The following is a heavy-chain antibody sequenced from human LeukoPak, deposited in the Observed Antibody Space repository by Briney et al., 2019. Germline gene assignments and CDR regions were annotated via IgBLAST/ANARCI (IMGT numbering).Heavy chain of an antibody. D-gene: IGHD5-12*01. CDR1: GGSISSSSYY. Sequence: SETLSLTCTVSGGSISSSSYYWGWIRQPPGKGLEWIGSIYYSGSTYYNPSLKSRVTISVDTSKNQFSLKLSSVTAADTAVYYCARDLVDIVATIPFDYWGQGTLVTVSS. J-gene: IGHJ4*02. CDR2: IYYSGST. CDR3: ARDLVDIVATIPFDY. V-gene: IGHV4-39*07.